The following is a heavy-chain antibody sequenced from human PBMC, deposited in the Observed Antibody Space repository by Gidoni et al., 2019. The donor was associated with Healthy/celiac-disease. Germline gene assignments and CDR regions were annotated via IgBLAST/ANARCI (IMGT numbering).Heavy chain of an antibody. D-gene: IGHD3-10*01. V-gene: IGHV4-38-2*02. CDR1: GYSISSVYY. J-gene: IGHJ3*02. CDR2: IYHSGST. Sequence: QVQLQESGPGLVKPSETLSLTCTVSGYSISSVYYWGWIRQPPGKGLEWIGSIYHSGSTYYNPSLKSRVTISVDTSKNQFSLKLSSVTAADTAVYYCARSQTPLWFGELSGAFDIWGQGTMVTVSS. CDR3: ARSQTPLWFGELSGAFDI.